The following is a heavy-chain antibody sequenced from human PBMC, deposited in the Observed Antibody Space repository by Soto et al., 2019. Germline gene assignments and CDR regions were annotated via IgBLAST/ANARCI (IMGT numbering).Heavy chain of an antibody. CDR1: GFSFSAYY. CDR2: ISFNGDVT. Sequence: PGGSLRLSCAASGFSFSAYYMSWIRQAPGKGLEWVSYISFNGDVTRYSDSVDGRFTVSRDNAKKSLYLQMNSLRVEDTAVYYCARENGHPGHNYAMDVWGQGTTVTVSS. D-gene: IGHD2-8*01. J-gene: IGHJ6*02. V-gene: IGHV3-11*01. CDR3: ARENGHPGHNYAMDV.